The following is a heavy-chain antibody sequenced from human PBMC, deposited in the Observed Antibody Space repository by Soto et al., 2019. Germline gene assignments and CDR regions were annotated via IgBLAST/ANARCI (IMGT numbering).Heavy chain of an antibody. D-gene: IGHD3-10*01. Sequence: SVKVSCKASGGTFSSYAISWVRQAPGQGLEWMGGIIPIFGTANYAQKFQGRVTITADESTSTAYMELSSLRSEDTAVYYCASPPFMVRGVITGSNAFDIWGQGTMVTVSS. CDR3: ASPPFMVRGVITGSNAFDI. CDR1: GGTFSSYA. V-gene: IGHV1-69*13. J-gene: IGHJ3*02. CDR2: IIPIFGTA.